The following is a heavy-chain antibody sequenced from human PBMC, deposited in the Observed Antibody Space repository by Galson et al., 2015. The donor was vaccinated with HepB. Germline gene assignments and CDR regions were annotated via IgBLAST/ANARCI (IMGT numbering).Heavy chain of an antibody. V-gene: IGHV5-51*01. CDR2: IYPGDSDT. J-gene: IGHJ6*02. Sequence: QSGAEVKKPGESLKISCKGSGYSFTSYWIGWVRQMPGKGLEWMGIIYPGDSDTRYSPSFQGQVTISADKSISTAYLQWSSLKASDTAMYYCARVDTAMAGHYGMDVWGQGTTVTVSS. CDR3: ARVDTAMAGHYGMDV. CDR1: GYSFTSYW. D-gene: IGHD5-18*01.